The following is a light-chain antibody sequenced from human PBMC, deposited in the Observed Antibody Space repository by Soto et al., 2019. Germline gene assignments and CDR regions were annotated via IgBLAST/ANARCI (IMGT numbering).Light chain of an antibody. CDR1: SSDIGAYNH. Sequence: QSALTQPASVSGSPGQSITISCTGTSSDIGAYNHVSWYQQHPGKAPKLMIYEVSNRPSGVSNRFSGSKSGNTASRTISGLQAEDEADYYCSSYTSISTLYVFGTGTKLTVL. CDR3: SSYTSISTLYV. V-gene: IGLV2-14*01. J-gene: IGLJ1*01. CDR2: EVS.